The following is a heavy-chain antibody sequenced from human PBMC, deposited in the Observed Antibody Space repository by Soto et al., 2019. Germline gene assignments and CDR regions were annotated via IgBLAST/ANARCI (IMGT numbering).Heavy chain of an antibody. D-gene: IGHD6-13*01. CDR3: ARDLFISSSDLLAAAGPGGLDV. CDR1: GGTFSNSV. J-gene: IGHJ6*02. CDR2: IIPIFDST. Sequence: QVQLVQSGAEVKKPGSSVKVSCKASGGTFSNSVISWVRQAPGQGLEWMGGIIPIFDSTNYAQKLQGRVTFIADESTSTGYMELSSLRSEDTAVYYCARDLFISSSDLLAAAGPGGLDVWGQGTTVTVSS. V-gene: IGHV1-69*01.